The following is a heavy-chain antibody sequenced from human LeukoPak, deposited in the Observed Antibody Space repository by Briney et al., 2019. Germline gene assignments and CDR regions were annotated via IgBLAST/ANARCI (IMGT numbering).Heavy chain of an antibody. CDR2: ISSSSSTI. V-gene: IGHV3-48*04. CDR1: GFTFSSYS. J-gene: IGHJ4*02. CDR3: ATRLDGYKSY. D-gene: IGHD5-24*01. Sequence: PVGSLRLSCAASGFTFSSYSMNWVRQAPGKGLEWVSYISSSSSTIYYADSVKGRFTISRDNAKNSLYLQMNSLRAEDTAVYYCATRLDGYKSYWGQGTLVTVSS.